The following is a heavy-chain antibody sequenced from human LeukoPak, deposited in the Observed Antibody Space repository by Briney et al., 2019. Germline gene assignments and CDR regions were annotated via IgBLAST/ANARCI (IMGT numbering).Heavy chain of an antibody. CDR2: IWYDGSNK. CDR3: ARAVVVGGSCFHSYRQDAFDI. Sequence: GGSLRLSCAASGFTFSSYGMHWVRQAPGKGLEWVAVIWYDGSNKYYADSVKGRFTISRDNSKNTLYLQMNSLRAEDTAVYYCARAVVVGGSCFHSYRQDAFDIWGQGTMVTVSS. D-gene: IGHD2-15*01. V-gene: IGHV3-33*01. J-gene: IGHJ3*02. CDR1: GFTFSSYG.